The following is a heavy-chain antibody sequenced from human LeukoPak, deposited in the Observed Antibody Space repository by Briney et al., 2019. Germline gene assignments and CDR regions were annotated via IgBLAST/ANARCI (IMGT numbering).Heavy chain of an antibody. CDR3: ARENSGNDEGSYYFDY. Sequence: TGGSLRLSCAASGFTFRYSNMHWVRQAPGKGLEWVAFISYDETNKFYGGSVKGRFTISRDNSKNTLFLQMESLRSEDTAVYYCARENSGNDEGSYYFDYWGQGSLVTVSS. V-gene: IGHV3-30*04. D-gene: IGHD6-13*01. CDR2: ISYDETNK. J-gene: IGHJ4*02. CDR1: GFTFRYSN.